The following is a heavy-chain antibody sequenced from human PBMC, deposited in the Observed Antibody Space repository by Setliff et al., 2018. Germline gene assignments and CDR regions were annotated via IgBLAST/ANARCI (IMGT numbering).Heavy chain of an antibody. Sequence: ASVKVSCKASGYTFTSYYMHWVRQAPGQGLEWMGIINPSGGSTSYAQKFQGRVTMTRDTSTSTVYMELSSLRSEDTAVYYCARVGRYVDTAMVFDYWGQGTLVTVSS. CDR3: ARVGRYVDTAMVFDY. D-gene: IGHD5-18*01. CDR2: INPSGGST. J-gene: IGHJ4*02. V-gene: IGHV1-46*01. CDR1: GYTFTSYY.